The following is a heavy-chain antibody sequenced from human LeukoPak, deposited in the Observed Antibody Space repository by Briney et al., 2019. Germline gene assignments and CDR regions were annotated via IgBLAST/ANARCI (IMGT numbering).Heavy chain of an antibody. J-gene: IGHJ4*02. CDR1: GFTFTNAW. Sequence: GGSLRLSCAVSGFTFTNAWMSWVRQAPGKGLEWVGRIKSTAHGGATDYAAPVKGRFSISRDDSENTLYLQLNNLKTEDTAVYYCATDLGSTWYNYYFDYWGQGTLVTASS. D-gene: IGHD6-13*01. CDR3: ATDLGSTWYNYYFDY. V-gene: IGHV3-15*01. CDR2: IKSTAHGGAT.